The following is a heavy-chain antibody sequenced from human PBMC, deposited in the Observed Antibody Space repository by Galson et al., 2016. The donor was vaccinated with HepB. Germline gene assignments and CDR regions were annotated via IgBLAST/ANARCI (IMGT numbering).Heavy chain of an antibody. CDR1: GGSLSAYY. Sequence: ETLSLTCAVHGGSLSAYYWNWLRQPPGEGLEWIGESSHTGSTDYNPSLKSRVAFSVDTSKNQFSLNLNSVTDADTAVYYCATGYCSGGSCYSGAFHIWGRGTMVTVSS. V-gene: IGHV4-34*01. D-gene: IGHD2-15*01. CDR2: SSHTGST. CDR3: ATGYCSGGSCYSGAFHI. J-gene: IGHJ3*02.